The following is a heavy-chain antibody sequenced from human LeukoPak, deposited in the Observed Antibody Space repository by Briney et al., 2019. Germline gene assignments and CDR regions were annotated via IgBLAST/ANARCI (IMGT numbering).Heavy chain of an antibody. Sequence: GGSLRLSCAASGFTFSTYWMHWVRQAPGKGLVWVSRINSDESSTTYADSVKGRFTISRDNAKNTLYLQMNSLRAEDTAVYYCAKSRRAYCSGGSCFGLWDYWGQGTLVTVSP. V-gene: IGHV3-74*01. CDR2: INSDESST. J-gene: IGHJ4*02. D-gene: IGHD2-15*01. CDR1: GFTFSTYW. CDR3: AKSRRAYCSGGSCFGLWDY.